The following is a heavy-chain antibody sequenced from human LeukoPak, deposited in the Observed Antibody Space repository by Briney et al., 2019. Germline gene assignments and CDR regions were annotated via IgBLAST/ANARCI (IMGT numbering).Heavy chain of an antibody. J-gene: IGHJ3*02. CDR2: ISYDGSNK. D-gene: IGHD6-19*01. V-gene: IGHV3-30-3*01. CDR1: GFTFSSYA. CDR3: ARAVAGSGWPDDAFDI. Sequence: PGGSLRLSCAASGFTFSSYAMHWVRQAPGKGLEWVAVISYDGSNKYYADSVRGRFTISRDNSKNTLYLQMNSLRAEDTAVYYCARAVAGSGWPDDAFDIWGQGTMVTVSS.